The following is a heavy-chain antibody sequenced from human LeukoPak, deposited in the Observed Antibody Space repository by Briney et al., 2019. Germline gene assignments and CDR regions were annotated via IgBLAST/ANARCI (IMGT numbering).Heavy chain of an antibody. V-gene: IGHV3-23*01. CDR1: GFTLSNYD. Sequence: GGSLRLSCAASGFTLSNYDMNWVRQAPGKGLEGVSSITGGGGSTFYADSVKGRFTISRDSSKNTMYLQMNSLRAEDMAVYYCAEDGSTSWYYQHWGQGTLVTVSS. CDR3: AEDGSTSWYYQH. D-gene: IGHD2-2*01. CDR2: ITGGGGST. J-gene: IGHJ1*01.